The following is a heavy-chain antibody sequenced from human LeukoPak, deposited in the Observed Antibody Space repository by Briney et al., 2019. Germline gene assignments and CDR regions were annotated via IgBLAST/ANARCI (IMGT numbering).Heavy chain of an antibody. J-gene: IGHJ4*02. CDR3: ARSSSGWLGGVDY. CDR1: GGSISSYY. V-gene: IGHV4-59*01. CDR2: IYYSGST. Sequence: SETLSLTCTVSGGSISSYYWSWIRQPPGKGLEWIGYIYYSGSTNYNPSLKSRVTISVDTSKNQLSLKLSSVTAADTAVYYCARSSSGWLGGVDYWGQGTLVTVSS. D-gene: IGHD6-19*01.